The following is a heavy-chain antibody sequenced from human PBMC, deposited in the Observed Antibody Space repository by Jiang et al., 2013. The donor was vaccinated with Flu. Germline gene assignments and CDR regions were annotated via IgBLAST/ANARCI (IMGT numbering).Heavy chain of an antibody. J-gene: IGHJ1*01. D-gene: IGHD4-17*01. V-gene: IGHV1-46*01. CDR2: INPSGGST. Sequence: SGAEVKKPGASVKVSCKASGYTFTSYYMHWVRQAPGQGLEWMGIINPSGGSTSYAQKFQGRVTMTRDTSTSTVYMELSSLRSEDTAVYYCARVGGYGDYDGSGATAYFQHWGQGTLVTVSS. CDR3: ARVGGYGDYDGSGATAYFQH. CDR1: GYTFTSYY.